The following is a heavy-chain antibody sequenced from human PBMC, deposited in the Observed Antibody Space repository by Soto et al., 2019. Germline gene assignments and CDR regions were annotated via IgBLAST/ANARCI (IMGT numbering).Heavy chain of an antibody. D-gene: IGHD2-2*01. V-gene: IGHV1-18*01. CDR1: GGTFSSYT. J-gene: IGHJ4*02. Sequence: ASVKVSCKASGGTFSSYTISWVRQAPGQGLEWMGRIIPNNGNTNYAQKLQGRVTMTTDTSTSTAYMELRSLRSDDTAVYYCARVGCSSTSCYWPPSHYWGQGTLVTVSS. CDR2: IIPNNGNT. CDR3: ARVGCSSTSCYWPPSHY.